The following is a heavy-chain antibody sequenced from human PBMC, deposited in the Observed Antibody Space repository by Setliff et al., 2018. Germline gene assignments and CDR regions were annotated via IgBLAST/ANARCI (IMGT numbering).Heavy chain of an antibody. J-gene: IGHJ4*02. CDR3: SRLVRYCTATTCQRASGAEI. CDR2: INPISGGT. Sequence: GASVKVSCKSSGYIFAGYYIHWLRRTPGQGLEWMGWINPISGGTNYAQKFQGRVTLTRDASITTTYMELNSLRSDDTAVYYCSRLVRYCTATTCQRASGAEIWGQGTPVTVSS. V-gene: IGHV1-2*02. CDR1: GYIFAGYY. D-gene: IGHD2-8*02.